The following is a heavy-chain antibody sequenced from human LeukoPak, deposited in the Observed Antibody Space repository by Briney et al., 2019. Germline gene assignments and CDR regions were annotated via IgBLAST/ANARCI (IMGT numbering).Heavy chain of an antibody. Sequence: GGSLRLSCAASGFTFSDYYMSWIRQAPGKGLEWVSYISSSGSTIYYADPVKGRFTISRDNAKNSLYLQMNSLRAEDTAVYYXARGTWTLTYYFDYWGQGTLVTVSS. V-gene: IGHV3-11*04. D-gene: IGHD1-1*01. CDR1: GFTFSDYY. CDR3: ARGTWTLTYYFDY. J-gene: IGHJ4*02. CDR2: ISSSGSTI.